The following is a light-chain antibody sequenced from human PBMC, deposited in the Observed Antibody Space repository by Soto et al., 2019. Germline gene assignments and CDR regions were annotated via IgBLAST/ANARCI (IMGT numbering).Light chain of an antibody. CDR3: LRYGRSPGWT. J-gene: IGKJ1*01. CDR2: ATS. V-gene: IGKV3-20*01. Sequence: EVVLTQSPGALSLSPGERAALSCRASQSVDSNFLAWYQLRPGQAPRLLIYATSSRATGIPARFSGSGSGTDFTLTISRLEPEDFAVYYCLRYGRSPGWTFGQGTKVDIK. CDR1: QSVDSNF.